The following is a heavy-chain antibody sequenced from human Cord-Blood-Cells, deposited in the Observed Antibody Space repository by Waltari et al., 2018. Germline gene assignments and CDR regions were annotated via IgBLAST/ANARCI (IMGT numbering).Heavy chain of an antibody. J-gene: IGHJ3*02. Sequence: QVQLVQSGAEVKKPGASVTVSCKASGYTFTGYYMHWVRQAPGQGLEWMGWINPNSGGTNYAQKFQGRVTMTRDTSISTAYMELSRLRSDDTAVYYCARPGIAAAGTFAFDIWGQGTMVTVSS. CDR3: ARPGIAAAGTFAFDI. D-gene: IGHD6-13*01. CDR1: GYTFTGYY. V-gene: IGHV1-2*02. CDR2: INPNSGGT.